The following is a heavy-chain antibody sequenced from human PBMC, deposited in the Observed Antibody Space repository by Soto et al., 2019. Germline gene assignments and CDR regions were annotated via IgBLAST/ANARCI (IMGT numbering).Heavy chain of an antibody. CDR3: AKARYCSSTSCPNWFDP. Sequence: PSETLSLTCTVSGGSISSYYWSWIRQPPGKGLEWIGYIYYSGSTNYNPSLKSRVTISVDTSKNQFSLKLSSVTAADTAVYYCAKARYCSSTSCPNWFDPWGQGTLVTVSS. D-gene: IGHD2-2*01. CDR1: GGSISSYY. V-gene: IGHV4-59*08. CDR2: IYYSGST. J-gene: IGHJ5*02.